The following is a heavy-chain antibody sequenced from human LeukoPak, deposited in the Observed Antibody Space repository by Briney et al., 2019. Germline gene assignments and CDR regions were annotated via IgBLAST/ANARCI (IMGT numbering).Heavy chain of an antibody. CDR3: ARTNPYQSYGMDV. V-gene: IGHV4-34*01. J-gene: IGHJ6*01. CDR2: SNHSEST. D-gene: IGHD2-2*01. Sequence: SETLSLTCAVYGGSFSGYYCSWIRQPPGKGLEWIGESNHSESTNYNPPLKSRVTISVDTSKNHFSLRLSSVAAADTAVYYCARTNPYQSYGMDVWGQGTTVTVSS. CDR1: GGSFSGYY.